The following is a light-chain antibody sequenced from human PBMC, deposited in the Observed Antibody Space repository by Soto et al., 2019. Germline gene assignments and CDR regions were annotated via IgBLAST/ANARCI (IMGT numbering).Light chain of an antibody. V-gene: IGKV3-15*01. Sequence: EIVMTQSPASLSVSPGERATLSCRASQSVSSNLAWYQQKPGQAPRLLIYGASTRATGIPARFSGSGSGTEFTLTIRSMPSEAFAVYYCQQYHNWPPTFGQGTKVDIK. CDR2: GAS. CDR1: QSVSSN. CDR3: QQYHNWPPT. J-gene: IGKJ2*01.